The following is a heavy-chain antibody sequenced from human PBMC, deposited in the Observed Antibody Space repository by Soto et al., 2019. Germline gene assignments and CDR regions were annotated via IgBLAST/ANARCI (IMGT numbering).Heavy chain of an antibody. CDR2: ISYDGSNK. V-gene: IGHV3-30*18. CDR1: GFTFSSYG. Sequence: GGSLRLSCAASGFTFSSYGMHWVRQAPSKGLEWVAVISYDGSNKYYADSVKGRFTISRDNSKNTLYLQMNSLRAEDTAVYYCAKDGSGYSYGSDFDYWGQGTLVTVSS. D-gene: IGHD5-18*01. CDR3: AKDGSGYSYGSDFDY. J-gene: IGHJ4*02.